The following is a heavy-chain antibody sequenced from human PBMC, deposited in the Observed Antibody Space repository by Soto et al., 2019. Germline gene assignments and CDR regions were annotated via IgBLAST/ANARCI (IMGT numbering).Heavy chain of an antibody. D-gene: IGHD2-2*01. Sequence: TGGSLRLSCAASGFTFSSYAMHWVRQAPGKGLEWVAVISYDGSNKYYADSVKGRFTISRDNSKNTLYLQMNSLRAEDTAVYYCARDMIVVVPAAMGFYYYYGMDVWGQGTTVTVSS. CDR2: ISYDGSNK. CDR3: ARDMIVVVPAAMGFYYYYGMDV. CDR1: GFTFSSYA. V-gene: IGHV3-30-3*01. J-gene: IGHJ6*02.